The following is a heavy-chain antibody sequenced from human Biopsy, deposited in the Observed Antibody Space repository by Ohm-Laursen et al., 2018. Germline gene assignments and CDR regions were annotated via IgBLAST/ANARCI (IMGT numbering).Heavy chain of an antibody. CDR2: ISYNERT. Sequence: SQTLSLTCSVSGASVKTSGYFWAWIRKRPGKGLEWIGYISYNERTHYNPSLTSRLAISFDTSNNRISLQLRSVSVADTAVYYCVREPKTGTAEACYFDLWGRGSPVTVPS. CDR3: VREPKTGTAEACYFDL. CDR1: GASVKTSGYF. J-gene: IGHJ2*01. V-gene: IGHV4-31*03. D-gene: IGHD3-9*01.